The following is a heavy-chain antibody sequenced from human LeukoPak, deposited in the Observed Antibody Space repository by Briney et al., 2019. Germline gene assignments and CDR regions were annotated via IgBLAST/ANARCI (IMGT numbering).Heavy chain of an antibody. CDR1: GFTFSSYS. D-gene: IGHD5-18*01. CDR2: ISSSSSYI. Sequence: GGSLRLSCAASGFTFSSYSMNWVRQAPGKGLEWVSSISSSSSYIYYADSVKGRFTISRDNAKNSLYLQMNSLRAEDTAVYYCARDIKVDTAMVWDAFDIWGQGTMVTVSS. V-gene: IGHV3-21*01. CDR3: ARDIKVDTAMVWDAFDI. J-gene: IGHJ3*02.